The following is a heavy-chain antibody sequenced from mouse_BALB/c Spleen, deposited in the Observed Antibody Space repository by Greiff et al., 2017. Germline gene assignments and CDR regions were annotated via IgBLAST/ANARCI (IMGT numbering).Heavy chain of an antibody. D-gene: IGHD2-1*01. CDR2: ISNGGGST. J-gene: IGHJ4*01. CDR1: GFTFSSYT. V-gene: IGHV5-12-2*01. Sequence: VQLKESGGGLVQPGGSLKLSCAASGFTFSSYTMSWVRQTPEKRLEWVAYISNGGGSTYYPDTVKGRFTISRDNAKNTLYLQMSSLKSEDTAMYYCARHQNYYGNSYAMDYWGQGTSVTVSS. CDR3: ARHQNYYGNSYAMDY.